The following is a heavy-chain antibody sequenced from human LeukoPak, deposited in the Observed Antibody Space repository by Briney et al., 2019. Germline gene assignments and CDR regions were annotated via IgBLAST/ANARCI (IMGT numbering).Heavy chain of an antibody. V-gene: IGHV1-8*01. J-gene: IGHJ4*02. CDR2: MNPNSGNT. CDR1: GYTFTSYD. CDR3: ARAVQLERRRLYYFDY. D-gene: IGHD1-1*01. Sequence: ASVTVSCKSSGYTFTSYDINWVRQATGQGLEWMGWMNPNSGNTGYAHKFQGRVTITRNTSISTAYMELSSLRSEDTAVYYCARAVQLERRRLYYFDYWGQGTLVTVSS.